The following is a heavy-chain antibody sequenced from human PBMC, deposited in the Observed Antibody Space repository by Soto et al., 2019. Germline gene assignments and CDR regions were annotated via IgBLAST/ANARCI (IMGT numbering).Heavy chain of an antibody. CDR1: GFSLSTSGVG. CDR2: IYWDDDK. CDR3: ARHIPSGYNDAFDI. D-gene: IGHD3-9*01. Sequence: QITLKESGPTLVKPTQTLTLTCTFSGFSLSTSGVGVGWIRQPPGKALAWVTLIYWDDDKRYSPSLKSRITITKDTSKSQVVLTMSNMDPVDTGTYYCARHIPSGYNDAFDIWGQGTMVTVSS. J-gene: IGHJ3*02. V-gene: IGHV2-5*02.